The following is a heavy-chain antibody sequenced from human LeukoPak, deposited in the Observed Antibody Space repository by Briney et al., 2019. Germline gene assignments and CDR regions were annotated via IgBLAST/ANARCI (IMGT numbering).Heavy chain of an antibody. CDR1: RFTFSSSA. CDR2: ISDSGGDT. Sequence: PGGSLRLSCAASRFTFSSSAMTWVRQAPGKGLEWVSAISDSGGDTIYTDSVKGRFIISRDNSKNMLYLQMNSLRAEDTAVYYCAKDLRLVRGVTTPNWFDPWGQGTLVTVSS. CDR3: AKDLRLVRGVTTPNWFDP. D-gene: IGHD3-10*01. V-gene: IGHV3-23*01. J-gene: IGHJ5*02.